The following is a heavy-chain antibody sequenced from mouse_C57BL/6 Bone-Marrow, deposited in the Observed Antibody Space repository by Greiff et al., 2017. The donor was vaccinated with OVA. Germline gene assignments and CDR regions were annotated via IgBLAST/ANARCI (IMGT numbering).Heavy chain of an antibody. CDR1: GFTFNTYA. D-gene: IGHD3-2*02. CDR2: IRSKSSNYAT. V-gene: IGHV10-3*01. Sequence: GGGLVQPKGSLKLSCAASGFTFNTYAMHWVRQAPGKGLAWVARIRSKSSNYATYYADSVKDRFTISRDDSQSMLYLQMNNLKTEDTAMYYCVRGDSSGYPYYFDYWGQGTTLTVSS. J-gene: IGHJ2*01. CDR3: VRGDSSGYPYYFDY.